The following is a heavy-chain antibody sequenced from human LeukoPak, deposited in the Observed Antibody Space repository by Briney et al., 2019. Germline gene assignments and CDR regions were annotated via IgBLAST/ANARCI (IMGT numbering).Heavy chain of an antibody. CDR1: GFTFSSYD. Sequence: GGSLRLSCVDPGFTFSSYDMSWVRQAPGKGLEWVSGISGSGGSTYYADSVKGRFTISRDNTKNTLYLQMNSLRAEDTAVYYCAKVGATSYYFDYWGQGTLVTVSS. J-gene: IGHJ4*02. D-gene: IGHD1-26*01. V-gene: IGHV3-23*01. CDR2: ISGSGGST. CDR3: AKVGATSYYFDY.